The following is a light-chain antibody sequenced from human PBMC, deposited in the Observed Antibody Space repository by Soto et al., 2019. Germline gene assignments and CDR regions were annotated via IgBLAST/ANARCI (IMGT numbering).Light chain of an antibody. CDR1: SSNIGSNH. CDR2: RSD. CDR3: SARDDSLSGVV. J-gene: IGLJ2*01. Sequence: QSVLTQPPSASGSPGQRVTISCSGSSSNIGSNHVYWYQQFPGMAPKLLMYRSDQRPTGVPDRFSGSKSGTSASLAISGRRSDDEADYYCSARDDSLSGVVFGGGTKLTVL. V-gene: IGLV1-47*01.